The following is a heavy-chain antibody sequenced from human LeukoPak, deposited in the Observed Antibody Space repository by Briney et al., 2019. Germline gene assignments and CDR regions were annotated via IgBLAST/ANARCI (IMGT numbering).Heavy chain of an antibody. V-gene: IGHV3-11*06. CDR2: INGSSSDT. Sequence: GGSLRLSCAASGFTFSDYYMTWIRQAPGRGLEWISYINGSSSDTKYADSVKGRFTISRDNAKNSLYLLMNSLRAEDTAVYFCARNLAYWGQGTLVTVSS. CDR3: ARNLAY. J-gene: IGHJ4*02. CDR1: GFTFSDYY.